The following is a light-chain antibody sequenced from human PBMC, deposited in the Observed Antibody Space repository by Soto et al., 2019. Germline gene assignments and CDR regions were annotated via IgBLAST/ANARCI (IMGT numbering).Light chain of an antibody. CDR2: DAS. Sequence: DIQMTQSPSTLSESVGDRVTITCRASQSISKWLAWHQQKPGRAPKLLIYDASSLGSGVPSRFSGSGSGTEFTLTISSLQPDDFATYFCQQYYSYSGTFGQGTKVEIK. J-gene: IGKJ1*01. CDR1: QSISKW. CDR3: QQYYSYSGT. V-gene: IGKV1-5*01.